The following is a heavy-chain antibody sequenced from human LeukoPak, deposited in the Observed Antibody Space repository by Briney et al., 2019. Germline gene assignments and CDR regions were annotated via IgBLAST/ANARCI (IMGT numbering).Heavy chain of an antibody. CDR3: ARGPMGATHWFDP. D-gene: IGHD1-26*01. CDR2: IYASGNT. Sequence: PSETLSLTCTVSGGSISSYYWSWIRRPAGKGLEWIGRIYASGNTNYNPSLMSRVTMSVDTSKNQFSLKLSSVTAADTAVYYCARGPMGATHWFDPWGQGTLVTVSS. CDR1: GGSISSYY. J-gene: IGHJ5*02. V-gene: IGHV4-4*07.